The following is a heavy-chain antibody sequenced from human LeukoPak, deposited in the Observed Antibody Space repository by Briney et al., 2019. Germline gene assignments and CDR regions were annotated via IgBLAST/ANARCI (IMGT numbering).Heavy chain of an antibody. CDR1: GFTFNTYS. CDR3: ARDNMGFDY. V-gene: IGHV3-48*01. Sequence: GGSLRLSCAASGFTFNTYSMNWVRQAPGKGLEWVSYITSSSSSIYYADSVKGRFTISRDNAKNSLYLQMNSLRAEDTAVYYCARDNMGFDYWGQGTLVTVYS. D-gene: IGHD2/OR15-2a*01. CDR2: ITSSSSSI. J-gene: IGHJ4*02.